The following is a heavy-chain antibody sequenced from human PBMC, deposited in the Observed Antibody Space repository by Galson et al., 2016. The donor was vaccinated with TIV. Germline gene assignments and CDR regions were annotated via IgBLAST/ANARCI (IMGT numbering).Heavy chain of an antibody. J-gene: IGHJ3*02. Sequence: SLRLSRAASGFTFHTFSSYWMIWVRQAPGKGLEWVANIKQDENEKDYVDSVRGRFTISRDNAKKSVHLQMNSLRVEDTAFYYCARITVGGIWNAIDIWGQGTMVSVSP. V-gene: IGHV3-7*03. D-gene: IGHD3-3*01. CDR2: IKQDENEK. CDR1: GFTFHTFSSYW. CDR3: ARITVGGIWNAIDI.